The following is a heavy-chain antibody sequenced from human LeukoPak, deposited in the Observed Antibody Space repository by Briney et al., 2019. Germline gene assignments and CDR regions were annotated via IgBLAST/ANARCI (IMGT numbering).Heavy chain of an antibody. CDR1: GGTFSSYA. Sequence: SVKVSCKDSGGTFSSYAISWVRQAPGQGLEWMGRIIPIFGTANYAQKFQGRVTITADKSTSTAYMELSSLRSEDTAVYYCAREGALGDSSGYFHYFAYWGQGTLVTVSS. D-gene: IGHD3-22*01. CDR2: IIPIFGTA. V-gene: IGHV1-69*06. CDR3: AREGALGDSSGYFHYFAY. J-gene: IGHJ4*02.